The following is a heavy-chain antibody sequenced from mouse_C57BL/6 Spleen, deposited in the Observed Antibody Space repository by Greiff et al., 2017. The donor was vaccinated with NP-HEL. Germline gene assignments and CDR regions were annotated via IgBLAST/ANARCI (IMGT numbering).Heavy chain of an antibody. CDR3: ASSSSWDFDY. CDR1: GYTFTSYW. V-gene: IGHV1-59*01. D-gene: IGHD1-2*01. CDR2: IDPSDSYT. Sequence: QVQLQQPGAELVRPGTSVKLSCKASGYTFTSYWMHWVKQRPGQGLEWIGVIDPSDSYTNYNQKFKGKATLTVDTSSSTAYMQLSSLTSEDSAVYYCASSSSWDFDYWGQGTTLTVSS. J-gene: IGHJ2*01.